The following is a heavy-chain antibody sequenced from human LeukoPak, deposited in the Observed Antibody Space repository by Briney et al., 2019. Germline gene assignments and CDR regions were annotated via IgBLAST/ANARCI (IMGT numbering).Heavy chain of an antibody. CDR2: ISSSSSYI. D-gene: IGHD2-2*01. V-gene: IGHV3-21*01. CDR1: GFTFSSYS. Sequence: GGSPRLSCAASGFTFSSYSMNWVRQAPGKGLEWVSSISSSSSYIYYADSVKGRFIISRDNAKNSLYLQMNSLRAEDTAVYYCASLRGYEIDYWGQGTLVTVSS. J-gene: IGHJ4*02. CDR3: ASLRGYEIDY.